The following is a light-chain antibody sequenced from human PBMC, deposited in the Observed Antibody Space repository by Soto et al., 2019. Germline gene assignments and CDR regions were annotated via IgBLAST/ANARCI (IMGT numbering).Light chain of an antibody. CDR3: EYYGTSIT. J-gene: IGKJ4*01. Sequence: QSATTRSSPWAPRHKHPCGASDIFGINLAWYQQKPGQAPRLLIHGTSNRATGIPDRFSGRGSATEFTLTCSRLAPEDFAVYYCEYYGTSITCGGGTKVDIK. V-gene: IGKV3-20*01. CDR1: DIFGIN. CDR2: GTS.